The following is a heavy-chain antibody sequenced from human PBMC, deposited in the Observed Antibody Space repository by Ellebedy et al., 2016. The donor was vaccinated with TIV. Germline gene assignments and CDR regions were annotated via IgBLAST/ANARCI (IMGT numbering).Heavy chain of an antibody. CDR1: GLTFSSHA. D-gene: IGHD3/OR15-3a*01. Sequence: GESLKISCAASGLTFSSHAMSWVRQAPGKGLEWVSAISGSGRTTSYVESVRGRFTISRDNSKKTLYLEMNRLRAEDTAVYSCTCWTGDCNGTFDFWGQGTLVTVSS. V-gene: IGHV3-23*01. J-gene: IGHJ4*02. CDR2: ISGSGRTT. CDR3: TCWTGDCNGTFDF.